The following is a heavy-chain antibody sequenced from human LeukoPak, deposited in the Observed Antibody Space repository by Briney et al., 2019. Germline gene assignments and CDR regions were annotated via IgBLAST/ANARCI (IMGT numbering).Heavy chain of an antibody. CDR1: GFSFSSYW. CDR3: ATVGGVSGRAFDM. D-gene: IGHD2-8*01. J-gene: IGHJ3*02. CDR2: INSDGSSK. V-gene: IGHV3-74*01. Sequence: GGSLRLSCAASGFSFSSYWLHWVRQAPGKGLVWVSHINSDGSSKNYAASAKGRFTISRDNSKNRLYLQMNSLRVEDAAVYYCATVGGVSGRAFDMWGQGTVVTVSS.